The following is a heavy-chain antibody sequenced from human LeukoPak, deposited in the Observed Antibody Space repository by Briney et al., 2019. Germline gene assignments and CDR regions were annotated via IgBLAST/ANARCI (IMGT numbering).Heavy chain of an antibody. J-gene: IGHJ4*02. CDR3: ARDSYESSGRPSQY. V-gene: IGHV4-39*02. D-gene: IGHD3-22*01. CDR2: IYYSGTT. CDR1: GGSISRSSYY. Sequence: SETLSLTCTVSGGSISRSSYYWGWIHQPPGKGLEWIGSIYYSGTTYYNSSLKSRVTISVDTSKNQFSLKLSSVTAADAAIYYCARDSYESSGRPSQYWGQGTLVTVSS.